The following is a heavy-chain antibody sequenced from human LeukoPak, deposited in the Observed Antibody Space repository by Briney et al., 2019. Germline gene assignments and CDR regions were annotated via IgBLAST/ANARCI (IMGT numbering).Heavy chain of an antibody. J-gene: IGHJ4*02. CDR2: IIPIFGTA. CDR1: GGTFSSYA. CDR3: AKDSGYGGGYYFDY. V-gene: IGHV1-69*05. D-gene: IGHD5-12*01. Sequence: SVKVSCKASGGTFSSYAISWVRQAPGQGLEWMGRIIPIFGTANYAQKFQGRVTITTDEPTSTAYMELSSLRSEDTAVYYCAKDSGYGGGYYFDYWGQGTLVTVSS.